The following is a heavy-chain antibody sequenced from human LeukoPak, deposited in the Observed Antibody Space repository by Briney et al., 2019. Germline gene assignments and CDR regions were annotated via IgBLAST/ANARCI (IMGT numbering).Heavy chain of an antibody. CDR2: IYYSGST. Sequence: SETLSLTCTVSGGSLSSSSYYWGWIRQPPGKGLEWIGSIYYSGSTYYNPSLKSRVTISVDTSKNQFSLKLSSVTAADTAVYYCARLDYGDYVDYWGQGTLVTVSS. V-gene: IGHV4-39*01. CDR1: GGSLSSSSYY. CDR3: ARLDYGDYVDY. J-gene: IGHJ4*02. D-gene: IGHD4-17*01.